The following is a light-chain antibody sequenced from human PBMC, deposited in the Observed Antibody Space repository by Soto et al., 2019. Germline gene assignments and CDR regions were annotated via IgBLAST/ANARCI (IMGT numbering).Light chain of an antibody. J-gene: IGKJ4*01. CDR1: QDLDRW. Sequence: DIQMTQSPSSLSASVGDRVTITCRASQDLDRWLAWYQQKPGEAPKVLIYAASNLRSGVPSRFSGSGSGADFSLTISSLQPEDVATYYCKQSRSFPLTFRGGTKVEIK. V-gene: IGKV1-12*01. CDR2: AAS. CDR3: KQSRSFPLT.